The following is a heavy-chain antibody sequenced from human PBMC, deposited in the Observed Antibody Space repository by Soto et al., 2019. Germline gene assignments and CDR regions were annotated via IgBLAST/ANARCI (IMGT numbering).Heavy chain of an antibody. CDR2: IKSKTDGGTT. CDR3: TTDLTSEDIVVVVAATLFGQNEYYFDY. J-gene: IGHJ4*02. Sequence: EVQLVESGGGLVKPGGSLRLSCAASGFTFSNAWMSWVRQAPGKGLEWVGRIKSKTDGGTTDYAAPVKGRFTISRDDSKNTLYLQMNSLKTEDTAVYYCTTDLTSEDIVVVVAATLFGQNEYYFDYWGQGTLVTVSS. D-gene: IGHD2-15*01. V-gene: IGHV3-15*01. CDR1: GFTFSNAW.